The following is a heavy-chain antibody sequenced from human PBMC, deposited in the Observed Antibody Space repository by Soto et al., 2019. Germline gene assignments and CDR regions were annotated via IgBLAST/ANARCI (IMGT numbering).Heavy chain of an antibody. CDR1: GYAFTTYG. D-gene: IGHD1-26*01. V-gene: IGHV1-18*01. CDR3: ASGTYGDY. J-gene: IGHJ4*02. Sequence: QVHLVQSGAEVKKPGASVKVSCKGSGYAFTTYGITWVRQAPGQGLEWMGWISAHNGNTNYAQKLQGRVTVTRDTSTSTAYMELRSLRSDDTPVYYCASGTYGDYWGQGALVTVSS. CDR2: ISAHNGNT.